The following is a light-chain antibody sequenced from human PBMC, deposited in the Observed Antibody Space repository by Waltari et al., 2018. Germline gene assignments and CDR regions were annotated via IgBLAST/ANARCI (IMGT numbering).Light chain of an antibody. CDR2: CAS. V-gene: IGKV4-1*01. Sequence: DIVMTQSPDSLDVSLGERATINCTSRQSVVHRSDSKNYLTWYQQKPGPPPKRLIYCASTRQSGVPDRFSGSGSGTDFTLTISSLQAEDVALYYCQQHYSSPLTFGGGTKVEIQ. CDR1: QSVVHRSDSKNY. J-gene: IGKJ4*01. CDR3: QQHYSSPLT.